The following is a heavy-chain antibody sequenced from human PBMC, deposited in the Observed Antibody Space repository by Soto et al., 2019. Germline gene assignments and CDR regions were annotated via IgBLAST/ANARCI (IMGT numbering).Heavy chain of an antibody. D-gene: IGHD1-1*01. CDR2: IFYTGTT. CDR1: GGSVFSSSSL. V-gene: IGHV4-39*02. J-gene: IGHJ4*02. CDR3: ARLGGLTEFTCPWYKREQ. Sequence: QRQLQESGPGVVKPSETLFLTCTVTGGSVFSSSSLWVWVRQSPGKGLEWLGQIFYTGTTYYNPSLGGRITIYVDASNSLCSLRLSSVTAADTALYYWARLGGLTEFTCPWYKREQWGRGILVTVSS.